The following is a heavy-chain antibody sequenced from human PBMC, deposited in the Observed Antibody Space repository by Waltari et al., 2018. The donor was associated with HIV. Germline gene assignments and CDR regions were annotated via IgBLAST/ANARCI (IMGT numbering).Heavy chain of an antibody. V-gene: IGHV4-39*01. D-gene: IGHD3-9*01. Sequence: QLQLQESGPGLVKPSETLSLTCTVSGGSISSRNYYWGWLRQPPGKGLEWIGSNYYSGRPYYNPSLKSRVTISIYTSKNQFSLKLSSVTAADTAVYYCARHRRNDIGDYWGQGTLVTVSS. J-gene: IGHJ4*02. CDR3: ARHRRNDIGDY. CDR1: GGSISSRNYY. CDR2: NYYSGRP.